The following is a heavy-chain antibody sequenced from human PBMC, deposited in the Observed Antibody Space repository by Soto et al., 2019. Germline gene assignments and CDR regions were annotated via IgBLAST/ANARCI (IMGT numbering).Heavy chain of an antibody. Sequence: EASVKVSCKASGYTFTGYYMHWVRQAPGQGLEWMGWINPNSGGTNYAQKFQGWVTMTRDTSISTAYMEMSRLRSDDAAVYYCARDGGSNYGRDGGAFDIWGQGTMVTVSS. CDR3: ARDGGSNYGRDGGAFDI. J-gene: IGHJ3*02. D-gene: IGHD4-17*01. V-gene: IGHV1-2*04. CDR1: GYTFTGYY. CDR2: INPNSGGT.